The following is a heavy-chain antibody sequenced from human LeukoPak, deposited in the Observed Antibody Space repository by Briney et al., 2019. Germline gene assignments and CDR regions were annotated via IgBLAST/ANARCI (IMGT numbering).Heavy chain of an antibody. V-gene: IGHV4-39*01. CDR1: GDSLRKSTFY. Sequence: SETLSLTCTVSGDSLRKSTFYWVWIRQPPGKGLEWIGSIYYSGGADYNPSLQSRVTISVDTSKNEFSLKLSSVTAADTAVYYCASQPTVTTKPSTSHYMDVWGKGTTVTVSS. J-gene: IGHJ6*03. CDR2: IYYSGGA. D-gene: IGHD4-17*01. CDR3: ASQPTVTTKPSTSHYMDV.